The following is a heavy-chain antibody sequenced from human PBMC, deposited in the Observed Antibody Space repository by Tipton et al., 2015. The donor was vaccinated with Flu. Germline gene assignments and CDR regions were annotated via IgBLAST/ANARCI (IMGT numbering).Heavy chain of an antibody. Sequence: SLRLSCAASGFTFSAYSMNWVRQAPGKGPEWVSAISRSGSYTYYADSVKGRFTISRDNARNSLYLQMNTLRVDDTAMYFCARELGDGPTQAYFNGIDVWGQGTSVTVSS. CDR2: ISRSGSYT. V-gene: IGHV3-21*01. CDR3: ARELGDGPTQAYFNGIDV. D-gene: IGHD5-24*01. J-gene: IGHJ6*02. CDR1: GFTFSAYS.